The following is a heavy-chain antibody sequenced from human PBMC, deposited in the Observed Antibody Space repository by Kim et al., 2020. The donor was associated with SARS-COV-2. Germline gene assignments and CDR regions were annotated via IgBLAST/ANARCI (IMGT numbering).Heavy chain of an antibody. Sequence: KGRFTISRDNTKNSLYLQMNSLGAEDTAVYYCARDFGFYIGYSSSWFSDCWGQGTLVTVSS. CDR3: ARDFGFYIGYSSSWFSDC. J-gene: IGHJ4*02. D-gene: IGHD6-13*01. V-gene: IGHV3-11*06.